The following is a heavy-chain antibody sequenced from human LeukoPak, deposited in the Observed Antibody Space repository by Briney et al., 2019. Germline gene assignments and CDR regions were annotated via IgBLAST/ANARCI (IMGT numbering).Heavy chain of an antibody. Sequence: PSETLSLTCAVYGGSFSGYYWSWIRQPPGKGLEWIGEINHSGSTNYNPSLKSRVTISVDTSKNQFSLKLSSVTAADTAVCYCARLRPYCSSTSCYNPPPQYYYYYYYMDVWGKGTTVTVSS. CDR1: GGSFSGYY. CDR3: ARLRPYCSSTSCYNPPPQYYYYYYYMDV. J-gene: IGHJ6*03. D-gene: IGHD2-2*02. CDR2: INHSGST. V-gene: IGHV4-34*01.